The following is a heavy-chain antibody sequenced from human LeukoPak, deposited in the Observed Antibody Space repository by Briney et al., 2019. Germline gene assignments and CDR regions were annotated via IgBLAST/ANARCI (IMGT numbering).Heavy chain of an antibody. CDR1: GGTFSSYA. Sequence: SVKVSCKASGGTFSSYAISWVRQAPGQGLEWMGRIIPILGKANYAQKFQGRATITADKSTSTAYMELSSLRSEDTAVYYCARESPGRDGYNYPFDYWGQGTLVTVSS. CDR2: IIPILGKA. V-gene: IGHV1-69*04. D-gene: IGHD5-24*01. J-gene: IGHJ4*02. CDR3: ARESPGRDGYNYPFDY.